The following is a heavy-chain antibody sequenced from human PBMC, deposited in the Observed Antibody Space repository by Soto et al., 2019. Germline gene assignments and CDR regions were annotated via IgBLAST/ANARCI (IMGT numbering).Heavy chain of an antibody. Sequence: EVPLLESGGGLVQPGGSLRLSCAASGFTFSSYAMNWVRQAPGKGLEWVSVISGSGDSTYYADSVKGRSTISRDNSKNPVYLQMNRLRAEDTAVDYCACRSSGLYCDYWGQGTLITLSS. CDR2: ISGSGDST. CDR1: GFTFSSYA. D-gene: IGHD6-19*01. V-gene: IGHV3-23*01. J-gene: IGHJ4*02. CDR3: ACRSSGLYCDY.